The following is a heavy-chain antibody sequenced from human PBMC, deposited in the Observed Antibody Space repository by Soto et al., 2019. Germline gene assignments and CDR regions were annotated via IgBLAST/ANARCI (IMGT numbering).Heavy chain of an antibody. CDR2: IYYSGST. Sequence: SETLSLTCTVSGGSISSGGYYWSWIRQPPGKGLEWIGYIYYSGSTYYNPSLKRRVTISVDTSKNQFSLKLSSVTAADTAVYYCAREGSGYDHTFFDYWGQGTLVTVSS. D-gene: IGHD5-12*01. CDR3: AREGSGYDHTFFDY. CDR1: GGSISSGGYY. J-gene: IGHJ4*02. V-gene: IGHV4-30-4*01.